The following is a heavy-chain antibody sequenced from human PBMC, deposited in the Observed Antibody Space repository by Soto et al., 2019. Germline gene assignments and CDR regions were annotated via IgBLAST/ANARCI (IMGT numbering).Heavy chain of an antibody. V-gene: IGHV1-69*10. CDR1: GGTFSSYA. D-gene: IGHD3-22*01. Sequence: SVKVSCKASGGTFSSYAITWVRQAPGQGLEWMGGIIPILGIANYAQKFQGRVTITADKSTSTAYMELSSLRSEDTAVYYCARGYYYDSSGPYPFDPWGQGTLVTVSS. J-gene: IGHJ5*02. CDR3: ARGYYYDSSGPYPFDP. CDR2: IIPILGIA.